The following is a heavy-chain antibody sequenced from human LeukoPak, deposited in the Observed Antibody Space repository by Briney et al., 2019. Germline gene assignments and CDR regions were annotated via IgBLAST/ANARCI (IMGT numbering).Heavy chain of an antibody. CDR1: GFTFSSYG. D-gene: IGHD1-26*01. CDR2: IWYDGSNK. V-gene: IGHV3-33*06. Sequence: GRSLRLSCAASGFTFSSYGMHWVRQAPGKGLEWVAVIWYDGSNKYYADSVKGRFTISRDNSKNTLYLQMNSLRAEDTAVYYRAKSPDPSGSYYDYWGQGTLVTVSS. J-gene: IGHJ4*02. CDR3: AKSPDPSGSYYDY.